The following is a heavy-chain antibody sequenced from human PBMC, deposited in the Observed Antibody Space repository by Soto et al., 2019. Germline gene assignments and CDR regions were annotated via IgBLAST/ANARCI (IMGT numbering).Heavy chain of an antibody. CDR1: GFTFSSYA. CDR2: ISVCVDRT. CDR3: AKAGCTTTSCIFSYYAMEV. J-gene: IGHJ6*02. D-gene: IGHD2-2*01. V-gene: IGHV3-23*01. Sequence: WGSLRLSCAASGFTFSSYAVTWVRQAPEKGLEWVSTISVCVDRTYFADSVKGRFTISRDNSKNTVYLQMNRLRAEDTAIYYCAKAGCTTTSCIFSYYAMEVWGHGTTVTVS.